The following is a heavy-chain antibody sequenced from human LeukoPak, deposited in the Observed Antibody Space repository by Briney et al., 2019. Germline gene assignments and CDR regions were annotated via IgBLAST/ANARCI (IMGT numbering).Heavy chain of an antibody. Sequence: ASVKVSCKASGYTFTRYYIHWVRQAPGQGLEWMGIINPSGGSTDYTQKFQGRVTMTRDTSTSTVYMELSSLRSEDTAVYYCAREGSSSFGYWGQGTLVTVSS. CDR1: GYTFTRYY. CDR2: INPSGGST. V-gene: IGHV1-46*01. D-gene: IGHD6-13*01. CDR3: AREGSSSFGY. J-gene: IGHJ4*02.